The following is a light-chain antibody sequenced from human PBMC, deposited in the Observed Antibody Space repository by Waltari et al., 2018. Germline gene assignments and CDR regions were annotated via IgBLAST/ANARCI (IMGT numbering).Light chain of an antibody. CDR3: SSFAGSNNV. J-gene: IGLJ1*01. V-gene: IGLV2-8*01. CDR2: EVT. CDR1: HSDIGLYNY. Sequence: QSALTQPPSASGSPGEPVTIPCTGTHSDIGLYNYVSWYQQHPGKAPKLMIYEVTKRPSGVPDRFSGSKSGNTASLTVSGLQTDDEADYFCSSFAGSNNVFGSGTKVTVL.